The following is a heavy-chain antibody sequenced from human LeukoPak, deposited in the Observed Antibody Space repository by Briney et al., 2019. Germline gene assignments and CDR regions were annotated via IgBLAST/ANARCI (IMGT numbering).Heavy chain of an antibody. V-gene: IGHV3-30*02. D-gene: IGHD2-2*01. Sequence: GGSLRLSCAASGFIFSTYGMHWVRQAPGKGLEWVSFIRSDGSDKSYAGSVMGRFTNSRDNFKNTLYLQMNTLRAEDTAVYYCGKHGSSSDYWGQGTLVTVSS. CDR2: IRSDGSDK. CDR1: GFIFSTYG. CDR3: GKHGSSSDY. J-gene: IGHJ4*02.